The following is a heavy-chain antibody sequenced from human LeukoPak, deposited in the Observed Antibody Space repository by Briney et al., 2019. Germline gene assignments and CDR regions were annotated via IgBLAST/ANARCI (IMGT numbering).Heavy chain of an antibody. V-gene: IGHV3-30*02. Sequence: GGSLRLSCAASGFTFRSYGMHWVRQAPGKGLEWVAFIRYDGTNKYYADSVKGRFTISRDNSKNTLYLQMNSLRVEDTAVYYCAKSWNYYDSSGDDALDIWGQGTMVTVSS. CDR1: GFTFRSYG. CDR3: AKSWNYYDSSGDDALDI. D-gene: IGHD3-22*01. J-gene: IGHJ3*02. CDR2: IRYDGTNK.